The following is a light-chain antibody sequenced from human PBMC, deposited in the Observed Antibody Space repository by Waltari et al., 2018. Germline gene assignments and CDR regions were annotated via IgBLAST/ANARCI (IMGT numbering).Light chain of an antibody. J-gene: IGLJ3*02. CDR1: SRAVGGSNY. V-gene: IGLV2-14*01. CDR2: DVN. CDR3: SSYTSSRTRV. Sequence: QSALTQPASVSGSPGQSITISCTGTSRAVGGSNYVSWYQQHPGKAPKLMIYDVNNRPSGVSNRFSGSKSDNTASLTISGLQAEDEADYYCSSYTSSRTRVFGGGTKLTVL.